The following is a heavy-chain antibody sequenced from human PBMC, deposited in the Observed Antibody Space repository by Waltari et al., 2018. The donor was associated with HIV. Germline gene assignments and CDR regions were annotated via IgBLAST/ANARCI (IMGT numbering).Heavy chain of an antibody. Sequence: EVQLVESGGKLVQHGGSLRLSCLASGFTFSDYSINWVRQGPGKGLEWVAYISATGTTIFYANSVKGRFTVSRDNVENSLYLDMSSLRAEDTGDYYCARCKTVVTPFINKYLGLDVWGPGTTVTVSS. CDR2: ISATGTTI. CDR1: GFTFSDYS. CDR3: ARCKTVVTPFINKYLGLDV. V-gene: IGHV3-48*01. D-gene: IGHD2-15*01. J-gene: IGHJ6*02.